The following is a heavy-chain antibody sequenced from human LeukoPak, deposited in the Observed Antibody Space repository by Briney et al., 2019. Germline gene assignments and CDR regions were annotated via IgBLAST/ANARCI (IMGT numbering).Heavy chain of an antibody. CDR1: GGSISGYY. V-gene: IGHV4-59*01. Sequence: PSETLSLTCTVSGGSISGYYWTWIRQPPGEALEYIGCIYYTGTTNYNPSLNSRVTISADTSKHQFALKLSSVTAADTAVYYCARVVGGVGLDYWGQGTLVTVSS. CDR2: IYYTGTT. D-gene: IGHD3-16*01. CDR3: ARVVGGVGLDY. J-gene: IGHJ4*02.